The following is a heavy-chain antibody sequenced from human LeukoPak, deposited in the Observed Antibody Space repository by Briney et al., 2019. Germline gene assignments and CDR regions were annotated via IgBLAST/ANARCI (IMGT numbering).Heavy chain of an antibody. D-gene: IGHD5-24*01. V-gene: IGHV3-21*01. CDR2: ISSSSSYI. CDR3: ARGGMATGSY. J-gene: IGHJ4*02. Sequence: PGGSLRLSCAASGFTFSSYGMNWVRQAPGKGLEWVSSISSSSSYIYYADSVKGRFTISRDNAKNSLYLQMNSLRAEDTAVYYCARGGMATGSYWGQGTLVTVSS. CDR1: GFTFSSYG.